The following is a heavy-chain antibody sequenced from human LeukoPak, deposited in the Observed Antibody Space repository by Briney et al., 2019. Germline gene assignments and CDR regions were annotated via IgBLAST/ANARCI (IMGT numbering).Heavy chain of an antibody. J-gene: IGHJ6*03. V-gene: IGHV3-11*04. CDR1: GFTFSDYY. CDR3: ARDVTYQPLVYYYYYYMDV. D-gene: IGHD2-2*01. CDR2: ISSSGSTI. Sequence: PGGSLRLSCAASGFTFSDYYMSWIRQAPGKGLEWVSYISSSGSTIYYADSVKGRFTISRDNAKNSLYLQMNSLRAEDTAVYYCARDVTYQPLVYYYYYYMDVWGKGTTVTVSS.